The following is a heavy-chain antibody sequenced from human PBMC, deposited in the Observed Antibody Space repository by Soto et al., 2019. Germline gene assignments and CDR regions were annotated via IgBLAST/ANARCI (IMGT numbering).Heavy chain of an antibody. CDR3: AFPRDGDSCYFDY. V-gene: IGHV3-23*01. Sequence: EVQLLESGGGLVQPGGSLRLSCAASGFTFSSYAMRWVRQAPGKGLEWVSGISGSGISTNYADSVKGRFTISRDNSKNTLYLQMNSLRAEDTAVYYCAFPRDGDSCYFDYWGQGTLVTVSS. D-gene: IGHD4-17*01. J-gene: IGHJ4*02. CDR1: GFTFSSYA. CDR2: ISGSGIST.